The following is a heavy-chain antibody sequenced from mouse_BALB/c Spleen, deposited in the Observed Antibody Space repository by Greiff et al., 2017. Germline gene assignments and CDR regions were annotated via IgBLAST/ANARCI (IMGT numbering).Heavy chain of an antibody. CDR2: IYPGSGST. CDR3: TRDWADY. V-gene: IGHV1-55*01. CDR1: GYNFTSYW. Sequence: QVQLQQPGAELVKPGTSVKLSCKASGYNFTSYWINWVKLRPGQGLEWIGDIYPGSGSTNYNQKFKDKATLTVDKSSSTAYMQLSSPTSEDSAVYYCTRDWADYWGQGTTLTVSS. D-gene: IGHD4-1*01. J-gene: IGHJ2*01.